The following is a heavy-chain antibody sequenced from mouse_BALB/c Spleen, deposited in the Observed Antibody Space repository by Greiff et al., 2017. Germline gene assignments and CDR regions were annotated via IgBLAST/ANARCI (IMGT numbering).Heavy chain of an antibody. D-gene: IGHD2-4*01. CDR1: GYTFTSYW. CDR3: ARVELRPGTWFAY. Sequence: QVQLQQSGAELARPGASVKLSCKASGYTFTSYWMQWVKQRPGQGLEWIGAIYPGDGDTRYTQKFKGKATLTADKSSSTAYMQLSSLASEDSAVYYCARVELRPGTWFAYWGQGTLVTVSA. J-gene: IGHJ3*01. CDR2: IYPGDGDT. V-gene: IGHV1-87*01.